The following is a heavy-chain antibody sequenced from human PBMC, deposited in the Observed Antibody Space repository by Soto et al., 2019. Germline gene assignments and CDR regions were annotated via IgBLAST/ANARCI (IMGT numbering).Heavy chain of an antibody. CDR2: INHSGST. CDR1: GGSFSGYY. D-gene: IGHD3-10*01. V-gene: IGHV4-34*01. J-gene: IGHJ6*02. CDR3: ARRFYGSGSYYSYYYYGMDV. Sequence: PSETLSLTGAVYGGSFSGYYWSWIRQPPGKGLEWIGEINHSGSTNYNPSLKSRVTISVDTSRNQFSLKLSSVTAADTAVYYCARRFYGSGSYYSYYYYGMDVWGQGTTVTVSS.